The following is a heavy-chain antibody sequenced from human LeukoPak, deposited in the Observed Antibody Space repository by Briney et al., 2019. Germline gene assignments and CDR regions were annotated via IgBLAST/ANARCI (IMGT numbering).Heavy chain of an antibody. CDR3: TMDDVGLAPDY. J-gene: IGHJ4*02. V-gene: IGHV3-15*04. CDR1: GYTFTDAW. CDR2: IESKTDGGTT. D-gene: IGHD1-26*01. Sequence: GGSLRLSCAASGYTFTDAWVSWVRQAPGKGLEWVGRIESKTDGGTTYYAAPVKGRFTISRDDSKNTLYLQMNSLKTVDTAVYFCTMDDVGLAPDYWGEGALVTVSS.